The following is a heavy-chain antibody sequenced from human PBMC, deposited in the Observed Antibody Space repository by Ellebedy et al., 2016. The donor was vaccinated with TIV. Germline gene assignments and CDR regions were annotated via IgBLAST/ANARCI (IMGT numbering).Heavy chain of an antibody. Sequence: GESLKISCAASGFTFNNYAMTSVRQAPGKGLEWISTIGVKTYYADSVKGRFTISRDNSRNTVYLQMNSLTAEDTAVYYCSKERATGSYSTDVCDIWGQGTMVTVSS. CDR3: SKERATGSYSTDVCDI. CDR2: IGVKT. CDR1: GFTFNNYA. J-gene: IGHJ3*02. D-gene: IGHD1-26*01. V-gene: IGHV3-23*01.